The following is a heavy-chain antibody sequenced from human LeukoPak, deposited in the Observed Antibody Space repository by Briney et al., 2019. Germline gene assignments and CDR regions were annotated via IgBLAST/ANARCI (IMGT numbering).Heavy chain of an antibody. CDR1: GYTFTSYD. D-gene: IGHD6-13*01. Sequence: EASVKVSCKASGYTFTSYDINWVRQATGQGLEWMGWMNPNSGNTGYAQKFQGRVTMTRNTSISTAYMELSSLRAEDTAVYYCARGGPIVSGYSSSWYSDYWGQGTLVTVSS. V-gene: IGHV1-8*01. J-gene: IGHJ4*02. CDR3: ARGGPIVSGYSSSWYSDY. CDR2: MNPNSGNT.